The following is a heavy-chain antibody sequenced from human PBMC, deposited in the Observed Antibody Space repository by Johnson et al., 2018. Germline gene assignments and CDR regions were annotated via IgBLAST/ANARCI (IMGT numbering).Heavy chain of an antibody. J-gene: IGHJ6*03. CDR3: AKDILFSGPKGAYYFYYYMDV. CDR1: GFTFDDYA. D-gene: IGHD2/OR15-2a*01. Sequence: VQLVESGGGLVQPGRSLRLSCAASGFTFDDYAMHWVRQAPGKGLEWVSGISWNSGSIGYADSVKGRFTLSRDNAKNSLYLQMNSLRAEDTALYYCAKDILFSGPKGAYYFYYYMDVWGKGTTVTVAS. CDR2: ISWNSGSI. V-gene: IGHV3-9*01.